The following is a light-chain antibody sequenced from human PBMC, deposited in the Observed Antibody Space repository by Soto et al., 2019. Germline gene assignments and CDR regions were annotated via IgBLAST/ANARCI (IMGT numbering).Light chain of an antibody. CDR3: QQYGSTPPVT. CDR1: QSVSISH. Sequence: EIVLTQSPGTLSLSPGERATLSCRASQSVSISHLAWYQQKPGQAPRLLIYGASIRATGIPDRFSGSGSGTDFTLTISTLEPEDFAVYYCQQYGSTPPVTFGQGTKLEIK. V-gene: IGKV3-20*01. J-gene: IGKJ2*01. CDR2: GAS.